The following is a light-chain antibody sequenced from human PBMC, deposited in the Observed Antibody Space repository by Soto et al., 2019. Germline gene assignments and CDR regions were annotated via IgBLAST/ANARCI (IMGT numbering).Light chain of an antibody. V-gene: IGKV3-11*01. J-gene: IGKJ5*01. CDR1: RSISSY. CDR2: GAS. Sequence: EVVLTQSPATLSLSPVDSATLSCRASRSISSYLAWYKQKPGQAPSLLIYGASTRATGIPDRFSGGGSGKDFTLTISRLEPEDFAVYYCQEHASIFGQGTRLEIK. CDR3: QEHASI.